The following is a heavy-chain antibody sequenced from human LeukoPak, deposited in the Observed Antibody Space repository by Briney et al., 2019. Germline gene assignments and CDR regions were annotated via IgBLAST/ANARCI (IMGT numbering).Heavy chain of an antibody. CDR1: GYTFTSYD. CDR3: ARGLLDIGYYYMDV. Sequence: VASVKVSCTASGYTFTSYDINWVRQATGQGLEWMGWMNPNSGNTGYAQKFQGRVTMTRNTSISTAYMELSSLRSEDTAVYYCARGLLDIGYYYMDVWGKGTTVTISS. CDR2: MNPNSGNT. J-gene: IGHJ6*03. D-gene: IGHD5-12*01. V-gene: IGHV1-8*01.